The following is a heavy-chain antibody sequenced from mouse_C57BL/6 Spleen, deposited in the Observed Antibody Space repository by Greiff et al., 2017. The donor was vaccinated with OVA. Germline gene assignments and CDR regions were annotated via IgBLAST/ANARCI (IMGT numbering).Heavy chain of an antibody. V-gene: IGHV1-18*01. CDR3: AREIYYYGSKYFDV. CDR1: GYTFTDYN. CDR2: INPNNGGT. Sequence: VQLQQSGPELVKPGASVKIPCKASGYTFTDYNMDWVKQSHGKSLEWIGDINPNNGGTIYNQKFKGKATLTVDKSSSTAYMELRSLTSEDTAVYYCAREIYYYGSKYFDVWGTGTTVTVSS. D-gene: IGHD1-1*01. J-gene: IGHJ1*03.